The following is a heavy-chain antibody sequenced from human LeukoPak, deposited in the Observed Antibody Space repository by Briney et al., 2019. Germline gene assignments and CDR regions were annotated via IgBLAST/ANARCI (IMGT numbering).Heavy chain of an antibody. CDR2: ISSSGSTI. Sequence: GGSLRLSCGASGFTFSDYYMNWIRQAPGKGLEWVSYISSSGSTIYYADSVKGRFTISSDNAKNSLYLQMNSLRAEDTAVYYCARDLRTSNVWSCYYGSDYWGQGTLVTVSS. D-gene: IGHD3-3*01. J-gene: IGHJ4*02. CDR3: ARDLRTSNVWSCYYGSDY. V-gene: IGHV3-11*01. CDR1: GFTFSDYY.